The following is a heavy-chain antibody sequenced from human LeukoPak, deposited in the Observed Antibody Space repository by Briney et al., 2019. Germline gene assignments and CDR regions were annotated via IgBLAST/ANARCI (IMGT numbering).Heavy chain of an antibody. CDR3: TREENYGDYPRTVILDY. CDR1: DYSISSDSF. CDR2: IFYSGTT. V-gene: IGHV4-38-2*02. D-gene: IGHD4-17*01. Sequence: PSETLSLTCTVSDYSISSDSFWGWIRQAPGTGLEWIGSIFYSGTTYYNPSLKSRVTMSIDTSKHQFSLNLISVTAADTAVYFCTREENYGDYPRTVILDYWGQGVLVTVSS. J-gene: IGHJ4*02.